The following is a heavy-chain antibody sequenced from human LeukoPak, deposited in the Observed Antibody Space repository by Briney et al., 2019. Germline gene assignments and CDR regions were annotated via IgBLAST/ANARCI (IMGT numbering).Heavy chain of an antibody. J-gene: IGHJ4*02. CDR3: ARVVGTMIPFDY. Sequence: SETLPLTCAVYGGSFSGYYWSWIRQPPGKGLEWIGEISHSGSTNYNPSLKSRVTISVDTSKTQFSLKLSSVTAADTAVYYCARVVGTMIPFDYWGQGTLVTVSS. D-gene: IGHD3-22*01. V-gene: IGHV4-34*01. CDR2: ISHSGST. CDR1: GGSFSGYY.